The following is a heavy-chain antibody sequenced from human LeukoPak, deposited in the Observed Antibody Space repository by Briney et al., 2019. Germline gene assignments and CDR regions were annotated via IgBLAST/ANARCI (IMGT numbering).Heavy chain of an antibody. D-gene: IGHD2-15*01. J-gene: IGHJ6*04. Sequence: PSETLSLTCAVYGGSFSGYYWSWIRQPPGKGLEWMGEINHSGSTNYNPSLKSRVTISVDTSKNQFSLKLSSVTAADAAVYYCASGYCSGGSCPYYYYGMDVWGKGTTVTVSS. CDR1: GGSFSGYY. CDR2: INHSGST. V-gene: IGHV4-34*01. CDR3: ASGYCSGGSCPYYYYGMDV.